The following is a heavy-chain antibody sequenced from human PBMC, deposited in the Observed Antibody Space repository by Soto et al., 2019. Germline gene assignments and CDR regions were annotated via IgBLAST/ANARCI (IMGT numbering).Heavy chain of an antibody. Sequence: SETLSLTCAVSGGSISSGGYSWSWIRQPPGKGLEWIGYIYHSGSTNYNPSLKSRVTISVDTSKNQFSLKLSSVTAADTAVYYCARPLGYCSGGSCSDAFDIWGQGTMVTVSS. V-gene: IGHV4-30-2*01. J-gene: IGHJ3*02. D-gene: IGHD2-15*01. CDR2: IYHSGST. CDR3: ARPLGYCSGGSCSDAFDI. CDR1: GGSISSGGYS.